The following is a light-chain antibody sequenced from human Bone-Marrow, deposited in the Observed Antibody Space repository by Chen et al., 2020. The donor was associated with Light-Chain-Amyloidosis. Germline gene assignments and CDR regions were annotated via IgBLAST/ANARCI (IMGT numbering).Light chain of an antibody. V-gene: IGLV3-21*02. CDR2: DDS. Sequence: SYVLTQPSSVSVAPGQTATIACGGNNIGSTSVHWYQQTPGQASRLVVYDDSDRPSGIPERLSGSNSGNTATLTISRVEAGDEADYYCQVWDRSSDRPVFGGGTKLTVL. J-gene: IGLJ3*02. CDR3: QVWDRSSDRPV. CDR1: NIGSTS.